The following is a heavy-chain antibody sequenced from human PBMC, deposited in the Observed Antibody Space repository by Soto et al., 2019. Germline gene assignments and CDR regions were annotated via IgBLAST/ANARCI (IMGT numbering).Heavy chain of an antibody. D-gene: IGHD3-10*01. CDR1: GLTFGSRA. V-gene: IGHV3-23*01. Sequence: GGSLRLSCVASGLTFGSRAMSWVRQAPGEWLQWVATITDNGGDAKYADSVRGRFVISRDNSKKTLYLQMTSLTAEDSAMYFCARGSTESYPGSRIFDFWGRGXLVTVYS. CDR3: ARGSTESYPGSRIFDF. J-gene: IGHJ4*02. CDR2: ITDNGGDA.